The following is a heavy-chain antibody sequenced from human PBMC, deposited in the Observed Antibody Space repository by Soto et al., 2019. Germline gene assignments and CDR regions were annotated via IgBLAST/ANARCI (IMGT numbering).Heavy chain of an antibody. CDR3: ARDSIAVAGTDYYYYYGMDV. CDR1: GYTFTGYY. CDR2: INPNSGGT. V-gene: IGHV1-2*04. D-gene: IGHD6-19*01. J-gene: IGHJ6*02. Sequence: ASVKVSCKASGYTFTGYYMHWVRQAPGQGLEWMGWINPNSGGTNYAQKFQGWVTMTRDTSISTAYMELSRLRSDDTAVYYCARDSIAVAGTDYYYYYGMDVWGQGTTVTVSS.